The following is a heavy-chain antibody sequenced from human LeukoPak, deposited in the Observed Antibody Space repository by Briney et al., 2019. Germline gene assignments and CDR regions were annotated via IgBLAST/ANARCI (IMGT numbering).Heavy chain of an antibody. CDR1: GYSFTSYW. CDR2: IYAGDSNP. CDR3: ARQDDSSGYYFVRDAFDI. Sequence: GESLKISCKGSGYSFTSYWIGWVRQMPGKGLEWMGIIYAGDSNPRYIPSFQGQVTISADKSISTAYLQWSSLKASDTAMYYCARQDDSSGYYFVRDAFDIWGQGTMVSVSS. D-gene: IGHD3-22*01. V-gene: IGHV5-51*01. J-gene: IGHJ3*02.